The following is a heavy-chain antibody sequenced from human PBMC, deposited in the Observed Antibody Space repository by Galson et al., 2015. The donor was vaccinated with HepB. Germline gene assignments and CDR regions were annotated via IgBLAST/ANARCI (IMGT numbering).Heavy chain of an antibody. CDR3: ARVALTDYYDSSDYYLPVWYFDL. V-gene: IGHV3-21*01. Sequence: SLRLSCAASGFTFSSHSMNWVRQAPGKGLEWVSSISSSGNYIYYADSVKGRFTISRDNAQTSLHLQMNSLRAEDTAVYYCARVALTDYYDSSDYYLPVWYFDLWGRGTLVTVSS. CDR2: ISSSGNYI. CDR1: GFTFSSHS. D-gene: IGHD3-22*01. J-gene: IGHJ2*01.